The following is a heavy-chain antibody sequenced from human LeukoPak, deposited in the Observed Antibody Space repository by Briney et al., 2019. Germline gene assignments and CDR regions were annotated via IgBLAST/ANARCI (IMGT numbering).Heavy chain of an antibody. CDR2: IIPIFGTA. Sequence: SVKVSCKASGYTFTGYYMHWVRQAPEQGLEWMGGIIPIFGTANYAQKFQGRVTITADKSASTAYMELSSRRSEDTAVYYCARDPEYSSSWYPYYFHWGQGTLVTVSS. D-gene: IGHD6-13*01. J-gene: IGHJ4*02. CDR3: ARDPEYSSSWYPYYFH. CDR1: GYTFTGYY. V-gene: IGHV1-69*06.